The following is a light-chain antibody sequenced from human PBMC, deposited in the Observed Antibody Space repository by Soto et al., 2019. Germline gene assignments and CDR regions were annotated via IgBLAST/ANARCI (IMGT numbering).Light chain of an antibody. CDR3: VPWETSLRAVV. CDR1: TSNIRNND. Sequence: QSVLTQPPSVSAAPGQKVIISCSGSTSNIRNNDVSWYRQLPGTAPKLLLSDNNQRPSGIPDRFSGSKSGTSATLGITGLQTGDEAHYYCVPWETSLRAVVFGGGTQLTVL. J-gene: IGLJ2*01. CDR2: DNN. V-gene: IGLV1-51*01.